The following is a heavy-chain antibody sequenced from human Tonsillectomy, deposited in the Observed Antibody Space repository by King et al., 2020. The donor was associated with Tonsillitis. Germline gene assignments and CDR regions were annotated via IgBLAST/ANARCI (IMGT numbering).Heavy chain of an antibody. CDR3: AREREYTYGSTFDY. Sequence: VQLQESGPGLVKPSETLSLTCTVSSGVISNYYWSWIRQPPGKGLEWIGYIYYSGNTNNNPSLQSRVTISVDTSKNPFSLKLSSVTAADTAVYYCAREREYTYGSTFDYWGQGTLVTVSS. CDR2: IYYSGNT. J-gene: IGHJ4*02. D-gene: IGHD5-18*01. CDR1: SGVISNYY. V-gene: IGHV4-59*01.